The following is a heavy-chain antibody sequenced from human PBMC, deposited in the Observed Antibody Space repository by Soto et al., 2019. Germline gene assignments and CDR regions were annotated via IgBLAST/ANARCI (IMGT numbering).Heavy chain of an antibody. CDR2: ISGTSPST. CDR3: ATRIVGVEY. D-gene: IGHD2-15*01. V-gene: IGHV3-23*01. CDR1: GFTFSAYA. Sequence: EVQLLESGGGLVQPGGSLRLSCAASGFTFSAYAMSWVRQAPGKGLEWVSAISGTSPSTYYADSVQGRFSISTDSSRKTLFLQMTTWRAVDTAVYFCATRIVGVEYWGQGTLFTVSS. J-gene: IGHJ4*02.